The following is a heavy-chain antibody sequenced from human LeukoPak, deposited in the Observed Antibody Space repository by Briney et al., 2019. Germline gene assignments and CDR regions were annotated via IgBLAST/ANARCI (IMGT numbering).Heavy chain of an antibody. V-gene: IGHV4-59*01. CDR2: LYDSEST. CDR3: ARGRVARYRYGLPAPFSFDF. CDR1: GDSISYGY. J-gene: IGHJ4*02. Sequence: PSETLSLTCIVSGDSISYGYCSWLRQPPGRGLEWIGHLYDSESTNYSPSLMSRVTISVDTSRNQFSLKMTSVTAADTALYYCARGRVARYRYGLPAPFSFDFWGQGILVSVSS. D-gene: IGHD5-18*01.